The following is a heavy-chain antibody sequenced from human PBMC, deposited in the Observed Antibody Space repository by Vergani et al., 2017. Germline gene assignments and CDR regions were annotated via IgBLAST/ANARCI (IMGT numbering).Heavy chain of an antibody. CDR2: IRADTGDT. D-gene: IGHD3-10*01. CDR1: GYTFFNYG. V-gene: IGHV1-18*04. J-gene: IGHJ4*02. Sequence: QVQLVQSGPEVKRPGASVKVSCKTSGYTFFNYGVNWIRRAPGQGFEWLGWIRADTGDTKYSERLQERVTLTTDSSTNTAYMELRSLKSDDTAVYYCARDGTYYYGSGSFYLFDYWGQGTLVTVSS. CDR3: ARDGTYYYGSGSFYLFDY.